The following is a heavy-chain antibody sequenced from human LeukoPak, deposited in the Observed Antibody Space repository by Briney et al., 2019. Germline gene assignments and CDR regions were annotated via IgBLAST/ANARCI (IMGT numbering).Heavy chain of an antibody. J-gene: IGHJ4*02. Sequence: GGSLRLSCAASGFTFSSYGMHWVRQAPGKGLEWVAVIWYDGSNKYYADSVKGRFTISRDNSKNTLYLQMNSLRAEDTAVYYCARDNRYYYDSSGYPFDYWGQGTLVTVSS. CDR3: ARDNRYYYDSSGYPFDY. CDR1: GFTFSSYG. D-gene: IGHD3-22*01. V-gene: IGHV3-33*01. CDR2: IWYDGSNK.